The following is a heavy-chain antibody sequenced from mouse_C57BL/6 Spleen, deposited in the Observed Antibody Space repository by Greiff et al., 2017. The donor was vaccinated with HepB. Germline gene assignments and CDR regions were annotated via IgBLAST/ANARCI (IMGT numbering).Heavy chain of an antibody. J-gene: IGHJ2*01. CDR2: ISYDGSN. CDR1: GYSITSGYY. Sequence: EESGPGLVKPSQSLSLTCSVTGYSITSGYYWNWIRQFPGNKLEWMGYISYDGSNNYNPSLKNRISITRDTSKNQFFLKLNSVTTEDTATYYCAREEYYDYDYFDYWGQGTTLTVSS. D-gene: IGHD2-4*01. CDR3: AREEYYDYDYFDY. V-gene: IGHV3-6*01.